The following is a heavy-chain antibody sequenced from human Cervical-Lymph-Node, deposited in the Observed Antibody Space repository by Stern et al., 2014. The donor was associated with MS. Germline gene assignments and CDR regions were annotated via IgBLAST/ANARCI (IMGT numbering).Heavy chain of an antibody. V-gene: IGHV1-18*01. D-gene: IGHD6-13*01. CDR3: AVQQLGLVAFDH. CDR1: GYTFINYG. J-gene: IGHJ4*02. Sequence: QVQLMQSGPEVKKPGASVKVSCKTSGYTFINYGINWVRQAPGQGLEWMGWINPYKGNTDYAQNFQDRVTMTTDTSTTTAYMELRTLKSDDTAIYYCAVQQLGLVAFDHWGQGTLLTVSS. CDR2: INPYKGNT.